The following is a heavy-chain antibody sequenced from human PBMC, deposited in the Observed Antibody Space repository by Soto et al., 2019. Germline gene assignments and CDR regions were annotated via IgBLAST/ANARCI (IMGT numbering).Heavy chain of an antibody. D-gene: IGHD3-10*01. CDR1: GGSINSRNW. CDR3: ARDGPTGSGSYWDYFDL. V-gene: IGHV4-4*02. Sequence: QVQLRESGPRLVKPSGTLSLSCAVSGGSINSRNWWTWVRQPPGKSLEWIGEIDHSGSTKYNPSLKSQITISIGRARNQFSLNLTSVAAADTAVFYLARDGPTGSGSYWDYFDLWGQGTLVTVSS. CDR2: IDHSGST. J-gene: IGHJ4*02.